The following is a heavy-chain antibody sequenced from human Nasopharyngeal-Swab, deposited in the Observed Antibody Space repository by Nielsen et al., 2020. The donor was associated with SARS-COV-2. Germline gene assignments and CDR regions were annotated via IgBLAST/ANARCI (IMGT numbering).Heavy chain of an antibody. CDR2: IYHSWST. CDR3: ARHARRSSSSSLYYYYYYYMDV. Sequence: SETLSLTCAVSGYSISSGYYWGWIRQPPGKGLEWIGSIYHSWSTYYNPSLKSRVTISVDTSKNQFSLKLSSVTAADTAVYYCARHARRSSSSSLYYYYYYYMDVWGKGTTVTVSS. CDR1: GYSISSGYY. J-gene: IGHJ6*03. D-gene: IGHD6-6*01. V-gene: IGHV4-38-2*01.